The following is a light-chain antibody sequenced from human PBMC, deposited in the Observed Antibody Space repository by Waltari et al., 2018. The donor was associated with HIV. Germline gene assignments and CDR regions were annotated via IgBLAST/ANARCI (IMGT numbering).Light chain of an antibody. J-gene: IGLJ1*01. CDR2: GGN. Sequence: SSELTQDPIVSVALGQTIKITCQGDSLSSFFATWYQHRPGQAPVLVVYGGNRRPSGIPDRFSASNSGNTSSLIISKSEAGDEADYFCHSRDTNGERYVFGGGTRVNVL. V-gene: IGLV3-19*01. CDR3: HSRDTNGERYV. CDR1: SLSSFF.